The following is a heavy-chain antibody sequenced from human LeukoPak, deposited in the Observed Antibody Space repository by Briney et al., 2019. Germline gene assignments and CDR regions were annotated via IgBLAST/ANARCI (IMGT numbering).Heavy chain of an antibody. CDR1: GFTFSSYG. CDR3: AKSPRGSGGSFFDY. CDR2: ISYDGSNK. Sequence: PGRSLRLSCAASGFTFSSYGMHWVRQAPGKGLEWVAVISYDGSNKYYADSVKGRFTISRDSSKNTLYLQMNSLRAEDTAVYYCAKSPRGSGGSFFDYWGQGTLVTVFS. D-gene: IGHD3-10*01. J-gene: IGHJ4*02. V-gene: IGHV3-30*18.